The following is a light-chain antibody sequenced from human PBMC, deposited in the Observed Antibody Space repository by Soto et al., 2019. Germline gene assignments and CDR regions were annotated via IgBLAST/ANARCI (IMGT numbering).Light chain of an antibody. V-gene: IGLV3-21*02. CDR3: QVWDSSSDHVV. CDR2: DDR. CDR1: NIGSKS. J-gene: IGLJ2*01. Sequence: SYELTQPPSVSVAPGQTARITCGGNNIGSKSVHWYQQKPGQAPVLVVYDDRDRPSGIPERFSGSNSGNTATLTISRVEAGDEADYYCQVWDSSSDHVVFGGGTKVTVL.